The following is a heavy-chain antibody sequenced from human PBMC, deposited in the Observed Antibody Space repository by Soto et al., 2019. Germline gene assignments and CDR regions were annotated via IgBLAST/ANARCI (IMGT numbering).Heavy chain of an antibody. V-gene: IGHV3-15*07. CDR3: TTLGSHYYYHNFDV. CDR2: IKMKSEGATT. CDR1: GLTFSKAW. Sequence: EAQLGESGGGLVTPGGSLRLSCEAYGLTFSKAWMNWVRQAPGKGLEWVGLIKMKSEGATTHYAAPVNGRFTISRDDSKKILYLQMSSLKTEDTAVYYCTTLGSHYYYHNFDVWGQGTTVAVSS. J-gene: IGHJ6*02.